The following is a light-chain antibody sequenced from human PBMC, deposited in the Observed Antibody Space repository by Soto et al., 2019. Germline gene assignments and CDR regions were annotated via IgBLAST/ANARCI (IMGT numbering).Light chain of an antibody. J-gene: IGLJ3*02. CDR2: DNN. CDR3: ETWDSSLRAGV. V-gene: IGLV1-51*01. Sequence: QSVLTQPPSISAAPGQKVTISCSGSNSNIGKNCVSWYQQFSGTAPKLLIYDNNKRPSGISDRFSGSKSGTSATLDITGLQSGDEADYYGETWDSSLRAGVFGGGTKLNVL. CDR1: NSNIGKNC.